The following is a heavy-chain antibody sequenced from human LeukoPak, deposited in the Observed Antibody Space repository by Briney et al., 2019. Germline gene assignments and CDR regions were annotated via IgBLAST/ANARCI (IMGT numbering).Heavy chain of an antibody. CDR1: GFTFSNAW. V-gene: IGHV3-15*01. J-gene: IGHJ4*02. CDR3: TTGPYDY. CDR2: IKSKTDDGTT. Sequence: GGSLRLSCAASGFTFSNAWMNWVRQAPGKGLEWVGRIKSKTDDGTTESAAPVKGRFTISRDDSKNTLYLQMNSLKTEDTAVYYCTTGPYDYWGQETLVTVSS.